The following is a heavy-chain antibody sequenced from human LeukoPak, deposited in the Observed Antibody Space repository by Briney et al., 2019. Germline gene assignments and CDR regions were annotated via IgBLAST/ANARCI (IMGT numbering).Heavy chain of an antibody. V-gene: IGHV1-2*02. CDR3: AAPDSSVWTSDFDH. CDR1: GYTFTAYY. D-gene: IGHD6-19*01. CDR2: INSNSAGT. J-gene: IGHJ4*02. Sequence: ASVKVSCKASGYTFTAYYIHWVRQVPGQGLEWMGWINSNSAGTKYAQKFQGRVTMTRDTSISTVYMELSRLRSDDTAVYYCAAPDSSVWTSDFDHWGQGTLVTVSS.